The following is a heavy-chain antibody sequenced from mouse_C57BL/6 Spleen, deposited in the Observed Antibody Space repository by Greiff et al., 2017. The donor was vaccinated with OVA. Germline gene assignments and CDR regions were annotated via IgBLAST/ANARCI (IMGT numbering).Heavy chain of an antibody. CDR1: GYTFTDYY. CDR2: INPNNGGT. Sequence: EVQLQQSRPELVKPGASVKISCKASGYTFTDYYMNWVKQSHGKSLEWIGDINPNNGGTSYNQKFKGKATLTVDKSSSTAYMELRSLTSEDSAVYYCASEIYYDYGKGYFDYWGQGTTLTVSS. J-gene: IGHJ2*01. V-gene: IGHV1-26*01. CDR3: ASEIYYDYGKGYFDY. D-gene: IGHD2-4*01.